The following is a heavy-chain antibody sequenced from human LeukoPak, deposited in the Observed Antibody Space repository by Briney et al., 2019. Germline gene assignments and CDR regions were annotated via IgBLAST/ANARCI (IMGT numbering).Heavy chain of an antibody. V-gene: IGHV4-31*03. CDR3: ARDSGYISHYFQH. Sequence: PSETVSLTCTVSGGSISSGGYYWSWIRQHPGKGLEWIGYIYYSGSTYYNPSLKSRVTISVDTSKNQFSLKQSSVTAADTAVYYCARDSGYISHYFQHWGQGTLVTVSS. D-gene: IGHD3-22*01. J-gene: IGHJ1*01. CDR2: IYYSGST. CDR1: GGSISSGGYY.